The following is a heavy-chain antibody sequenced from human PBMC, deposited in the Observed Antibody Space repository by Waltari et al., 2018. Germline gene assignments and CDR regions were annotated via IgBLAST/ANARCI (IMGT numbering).Heavy chain of an antibody. CDR1: GFTFSSYE. D-gene: IGHD6-13*01. CDR2: ISSSGSFI. V-gene: IGHV3-48*03. Sequence: EVQLVESGGGLVQPGGSLRLSCAASGFTFSSYELNWVRQAPGKGLEWVSYISSSGSFIYYADSVKGRFTISRDNAKNSLYLQMNSLRAEDTAVYYCVAYSTSWYGGWGQGTLVTVSS. CDR3: VAYSTSWYGG. J-gene: IGHJ4*02.